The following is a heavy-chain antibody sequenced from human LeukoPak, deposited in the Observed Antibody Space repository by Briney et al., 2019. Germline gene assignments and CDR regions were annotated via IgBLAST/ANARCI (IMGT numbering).Heavy chain of an antibody. J-gene: IGHJ4*02. CDR1: GFTFSSYA. Sequence: GGSLRLSCAASGFTFSSYAMNWVRQAPGKGLEWVSAITGSGGSTFYADSVKGRFTIPRDNSKNTLYLQMTSLRAEDTAIYYCAKEIQYYYPSGDYWGQGTLVTVSS. CDR3: AKEIQYYYPSGDY. V-gene: IGHV3-23*01. CDR2: ITGSGGST. D-gene: IGHD3-10*01.